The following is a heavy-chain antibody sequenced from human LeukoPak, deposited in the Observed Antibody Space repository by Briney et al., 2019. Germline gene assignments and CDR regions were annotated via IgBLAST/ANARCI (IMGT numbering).Heavy chain of an antibody. CDR3: ARDWGVSARPGYMDV. CDR2: IYYSGST. J-gene: IGHJ6*03. Sequence: PSETLSLTCSVSGGSSSNYYWSWIRQPPGKGLEWIGYIYYSGSTNYNPSLKSRVTISVDTSKNQFSLKPSSVTAADTAVYYCARDWGVSARPGYMDVWGKGTTVTVSS. D-gene: IGHD6-6*01. CDR1: GGSSSNYY. V-gene: IGHV4-59*01.